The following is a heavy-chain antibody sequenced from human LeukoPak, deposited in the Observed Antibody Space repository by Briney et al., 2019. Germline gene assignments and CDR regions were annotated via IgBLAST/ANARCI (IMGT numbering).Heavy chain of an antibody. J-gene: IGHJ6*03. CDR1: GFTFSSYG. Sequence: GGSLRLSCAASGFTFSSYGMHWVRQAPGKGLEWVAVISYDGSNKYYADSVKGRFTISRDNSKNTLYLQMNSLRAEDTAVYYCAKDAEDSSGYYYYYYYYMDVWGKGTTVTVSS. D-gene: IGHD3-22*01. CDR3: AKDAEDSSGYYYYYYYYMDV. CDR2: ISYDGSNK. V-gene: IGHV3-30*18.